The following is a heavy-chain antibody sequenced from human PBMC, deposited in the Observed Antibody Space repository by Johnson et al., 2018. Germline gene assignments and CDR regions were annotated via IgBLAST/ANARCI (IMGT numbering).Heavy chain of an antibody. D-gene: IGHD6-13*01. CDR1: GFTFSDYY. CDR3: ARATGYSSSWYRSYYYYYMDV. CDR2: ISSSGSTI. J-gene: IGHJ6*03. V-gene: IGHV3-11*04. Sequence: QVQLVESGGGLVKPGGSLRLSCAASGFTFSDYYMSWIRQAPGKGLEWVSYISSSGSTIYYADSVKGRFTISRDNAKNSLYLQMNSLRAEDTAVYYCARATGYSSSWYRSYYYYYMDVWGQGTTVTVSS.